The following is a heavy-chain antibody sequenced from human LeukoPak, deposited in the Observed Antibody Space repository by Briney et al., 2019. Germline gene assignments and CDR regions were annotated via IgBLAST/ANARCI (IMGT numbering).Heavy chain of an antibody. D-gene: IGHD1-26*01. V-gene: IGHV3-23*01. J-gene: IGHJ1*01. Sequence: GGSLRLSCAASGFTFSSYAMNWVRQAPGKGLEWFSLIGSSGGNTNYADSVRCRFTISRDNSKNTVSLQMSSLRAEDTTIYYCVKDFGSGWIKSTYFQRWGQGTLVTVSS. CDR1: GFTFSSYA. CDR3: VKDFGSGWIKSTYFQR. CDR2: IGSSGGNT.